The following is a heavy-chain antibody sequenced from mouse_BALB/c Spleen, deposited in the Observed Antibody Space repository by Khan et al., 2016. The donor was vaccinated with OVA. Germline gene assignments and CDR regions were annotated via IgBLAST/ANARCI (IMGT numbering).Heavy chain of an antibody. V-gene: IGHV9-3-1*01. CDR1: GYTFTNYG. D-gene: IGHD6-1*01. CDR3: ARSASYWFFDV. CDR2: INTYTGEP. Sequence: QIQLVQSGPELKKPGETVKISCKASGYTFTNYGMNWVKQAPGKGLKWMGWINTYTGEPTYADDFTGRFAFSLETSANTAYLQINNLKNEDTATDFCARSASYWFFDVWGAGTTVTVSS. J-gene: IGHJ1*01.